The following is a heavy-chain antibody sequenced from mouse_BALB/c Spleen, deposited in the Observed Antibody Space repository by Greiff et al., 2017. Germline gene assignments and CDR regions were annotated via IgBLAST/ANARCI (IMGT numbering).Heavy chain of an antibody. CDR3: AGAGYYFDD. CDR2: ISSGGGST. CDR1: GFAFSSYE. J-gene: IGHJ2*01. V-gene: IGHV5-12-1*01. Sequence: DVQLVESGGGLVKPGGSLKLSCAASGFAFSSYEMHWVRQTPEKGLEWVAYISSGGGSTYYPDTVKGRFTISKDNTKNTLYLQMSSLKSEDTAMYDCAGAGYYFDDWGEGTTLTVSS.